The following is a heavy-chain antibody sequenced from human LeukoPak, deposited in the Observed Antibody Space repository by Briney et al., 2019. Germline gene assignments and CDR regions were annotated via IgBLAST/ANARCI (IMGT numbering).Heavy chain of an antibody. CDR3: ARGSTYYYGSGSYQRQEAPDY. D-gene: IGHD3-10*01. Sequence: ASVKVSCKASGYTFTGYYMHWVRRAPGQGLEWMGWINPNSGGTDYAQKFQGRVTMTRDTSISTAYMELSRLRSDDTAVYYCARGSTYYYGSGSYQRQEAPDYWCPGTLVKVSS. CDR2: INPNSGGT. J-gene: IGHJ4*02. CDR1: GYTFTGYY. V-gene: IGHV1-2*02.